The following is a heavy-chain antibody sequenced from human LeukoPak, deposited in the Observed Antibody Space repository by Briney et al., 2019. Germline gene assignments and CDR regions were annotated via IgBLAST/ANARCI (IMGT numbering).Heavy chain of an antibody. CDR1: GSISSYY. Sequence: SETLSLTCTVGSISSYYWSWIRQPPGKGLEWIGFIYYSGSTNYNPSLKSRVTMSVDTSKNQFSLKLSSVTAADTAVYYCARGYGDYVGAFDFWGQGTMVTVSS. CDR3: ARGYGDYVGAFDF. CDR2: IYYSGST. J-gene: IGHJ3*01. D-gene: IGHD4-17*01. V-gene: IGHV4-59*08.